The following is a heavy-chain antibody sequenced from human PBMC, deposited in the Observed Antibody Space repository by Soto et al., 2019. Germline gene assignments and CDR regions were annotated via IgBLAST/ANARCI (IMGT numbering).Heavy chain of an antibody. J-gene: IGHJ4*02. CDR3: ARDGTSSSARKSSSFDY. CDR1: GGTFSSYT. CDR2: IIPILGIA. Sequence: SVKVSCKASGGTFSSYTISWVRQAPGQGLEWMGRIIPILGIANYAQKFQGRDTITADKSTSTAYMELSSLRSEDTAVYYCARDGTSSSARKSSSFDYWGQGTLVTV. D-gene: IGHD6-13*01. V-gene: IGHV1-69*04.